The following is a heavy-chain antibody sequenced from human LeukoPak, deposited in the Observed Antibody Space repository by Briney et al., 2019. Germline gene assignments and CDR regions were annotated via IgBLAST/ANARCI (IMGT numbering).Heavy chain of an antibody. D-gene: IGHD6-19*01. Sequence: SETLSLTCTVSGGSISSYYWSWIRQPPGKGLEWIGEINHSGSTNYNPSLKSRVTISVDTSKNQFSLKLSSVTAADTAVYYCARGRAVAGYFDYWGQGTLVTVSS. CDR3: ARGRAVAGYFDY. CDR2: INHSGST. V-gene: IGHV4-34*01. CDR1: GGSISSYY. J-gene: IGHJ4*02.